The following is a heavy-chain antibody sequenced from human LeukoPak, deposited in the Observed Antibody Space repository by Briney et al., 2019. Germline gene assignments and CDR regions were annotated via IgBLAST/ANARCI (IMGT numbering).Heavy chain of an antibody. CDR1: GFTFSSYE. CDR3: AELGITMIGGV. CDR2: ISWNSDTI. Sequence: PGGSLRLSCAASGFTFSSYEMNWVRQAPGKGLEWVSGISWNSDTIGYADSVKGRFTISRDNAKNSLYLQMNSLRAEDTAVYYCAELGITMIGGVWGKGTTVTISS. J-gene: IGHJ6*04. D-gene: IGHD3-10*02. V-gene: IGHV3-48*03.